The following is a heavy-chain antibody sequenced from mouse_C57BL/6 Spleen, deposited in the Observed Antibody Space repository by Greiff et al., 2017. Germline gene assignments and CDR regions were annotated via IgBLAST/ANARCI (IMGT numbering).Heavy chain of an antibody. J-gene: IGHJ1*03. Sequence: EVQLQESGPELVKPGASVKIPCKASGYTFTDYNMDWVKQSHGKSLEWIGDINPNNGGTIYNQKFKGKATLTVDKSSSTAYMELRSLTSEDTAVYYCARGGFYYGSSYEDFDVWGTGTTVTVSS. CDR1: GYTFTDYN. CDR2: INPNNGGT. D-gene: IGHD1-1*01. CDR3: ARGGFYYGSSYEDFDV. V-gene: IGHV1-18*01.